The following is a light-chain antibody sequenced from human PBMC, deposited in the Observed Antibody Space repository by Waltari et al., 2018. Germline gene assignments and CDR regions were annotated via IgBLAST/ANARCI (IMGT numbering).Light chain of an antibody. CDR2: GAS. Sequence: EIVLTQSPGSLSLSPGERVTLPCRASQTVRTTYLAWYKQKPGQAPALLIDGASSRATGIPDRVSVSGSGTDFSLTISSLEPEDFAVYYCQQYDISPLTFGGGTKVEIK. CDR1: QTVRTTY. CDR3: QQYDISPLT. V-gene: IGKV3-20*01. J-gene: IGKJ4*01.